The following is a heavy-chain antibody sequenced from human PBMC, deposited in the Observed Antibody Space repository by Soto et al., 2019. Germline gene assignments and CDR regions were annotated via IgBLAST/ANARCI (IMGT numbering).Heavy chain of an antibody. J-gene: IGHJ4*02. CDR2: IYSGGST. V-gene: IGHV3-66*01. D-gene: IGHD6-6*01. CDR3: ARGSIAARGPLDY. Sequence: PGGSLRLSCAASGFTVSSNYMSWVRQAPGKGLEWVSVIYSGGSTYYADSVKGRFTISRDNSKNTLYLQMNSLRVEDTAVYYCARGSIAARGPLDYWGQGTLVTVSS. CDR1: GFTVSSNY.